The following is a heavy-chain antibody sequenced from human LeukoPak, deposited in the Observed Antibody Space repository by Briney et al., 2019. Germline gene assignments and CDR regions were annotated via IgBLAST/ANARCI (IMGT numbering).Heavy chain of an antibody. D-gene: IGHD3-10*01. CDR2: ISGSGGGT. J-gene: IGHJ4*02. CDR1: GITLSNYG. CDR3: AKRGVVIRVILVGFNKEAYYFDS. V-gene: IGHV3-23*01. Sequence: PGGSLRLSCAVSGITLSNYGMSWVRQAPGKGLEWVAGISGSGGGTHYADSVKGQFTISRDNPKNTLHLQMNSLRAEDTAVYFCAKRGVVIRVILVGFNKEAYYFDSWRQGALVTVSS.